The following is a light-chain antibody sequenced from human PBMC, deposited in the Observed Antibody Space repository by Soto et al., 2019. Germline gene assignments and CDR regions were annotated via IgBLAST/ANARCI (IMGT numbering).Light chain of an antibody. V-gene: IGLV2-8*01. CDR2: EVS. CDR3: SSYAGSDIWV. J-gene: IGLJ3*02. CDR1: SSDVGGYNY. Sequence: QLVLTQPPSASGSPGQSVTISCTGTSSDVGGYNYVSWYQQYPGKAPKLMIYEVSKRPSGVPDRFSGSKSGKTASLTVSGLQAEDEADYYCSSYAGSDIWVFGGGTKLTVL.